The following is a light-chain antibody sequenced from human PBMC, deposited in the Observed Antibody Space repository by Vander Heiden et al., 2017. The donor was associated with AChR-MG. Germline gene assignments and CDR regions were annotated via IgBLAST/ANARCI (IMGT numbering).Light chain of an antibody. CDR3: QAWDSSTVI. CDR2: QDN. V-gene: IGLV3-1*01. J-gene: IGLJ2*01. CDR1: KLGDKY. Sequence: SYELTQPPSVSVSPGQTASITCSGDKLGDKYACWYQQKPGQSPVLVICQDNKRPSGIPERFSGSNSGNTATLTISGTQAMDEADYYCQAWDSSTVIFGGGTKLT.